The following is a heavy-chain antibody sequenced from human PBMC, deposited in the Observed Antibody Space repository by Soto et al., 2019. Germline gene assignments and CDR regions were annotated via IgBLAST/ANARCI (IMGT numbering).Heavy chain of an antibody. D-gene: IGHD6-13*01. V-gene: IGHV3-30*18. CDR2: ISYDGSNK. CDR1: GFTFSSYG. Sequence: QVQLVESGGGVVQPGMSLRLSCAASGFTFSSYGMHWVRQAPGKGLEWVAVISYDGSNKYYADSVKGRFTISRDNSKNTLYLQMNSLRAEDTAVYYCAKIPRIAAAGLDYWGQGTLVTVSS. J-gene: IGHJ4*02. CDR3: AKIPRIAAAGLDY.